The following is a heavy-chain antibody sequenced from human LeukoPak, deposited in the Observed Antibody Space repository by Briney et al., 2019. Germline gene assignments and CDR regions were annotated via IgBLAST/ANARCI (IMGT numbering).Heavy chain of an antibody. V-gene: IGHV1-46*01. CDR1: GYTFTSYY. CDR3: AREGDSSGWYMDFDY. CDR2: INPSGGST. J-gene: IGHJ4*02. Sequence: ASVKVSCKASGYTFTSYYMHWVRQAPGQGLEWMGIINPSGGSTSYAQKFQSRVTMTRDTSTSTVYMELSSLRSEDTAVYYCAREGDSSGWYMDFDYWGQGTLVTVSS. D-gene: IGHD6-19*01.